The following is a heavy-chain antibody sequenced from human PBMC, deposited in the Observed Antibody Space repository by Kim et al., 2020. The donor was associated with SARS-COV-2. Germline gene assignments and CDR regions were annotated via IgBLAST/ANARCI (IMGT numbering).Heavy chain of an antibody. CDR1: GFTFSNAW. V-gene: IGHV3-15*01. CDR2: IKSKTDGGTT. CDR3: TTGLWADAFDI. Sequence: GGSLRLSCAASGFTFSNAWMSWVRQAPGKGLEWVARIKSKTDGGTTDYAAPVKGRFTISREDSKNTLYLQMNSLKTAVTAVYYCTTGLWADAFDIWGQGTMVTVSS. J-gene: IGHJ3*02. D-gene: IGHD2-21*01.